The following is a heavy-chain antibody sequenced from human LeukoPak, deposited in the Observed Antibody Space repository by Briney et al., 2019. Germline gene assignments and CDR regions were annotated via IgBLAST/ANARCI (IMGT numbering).Heavy chain of an antibody. D-gene: IGHD3-3*01. V-gene: IGHV4-4*07. J-gene: IGHJ3*02. Sequence: SETLSLTCAVSGYSISSYYWSWIRQSAGKGLEWIGRIYSIGSTNYNPSLKSRVTMSLDTSKKQFSLKLSSVTAADTAVYYCARDRDPYDFWSGYYGGAFDIWGQGTMVTVSS. CDR1: GYSISSYY. CDR3: ARDRDPYDFWSGYYGGAFDI. CDR2: IYSIGST.